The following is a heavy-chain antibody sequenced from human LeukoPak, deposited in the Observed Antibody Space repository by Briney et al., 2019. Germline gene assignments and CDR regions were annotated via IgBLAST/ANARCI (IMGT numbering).Heavy chain of an antibody. CDR2: IKQDGSEK. CDR3: ARVGEVWGLSRYYFDY. Sequence: GGSLRLSCAASGFTFSSYSMSWVRQAPGKGLEWVSNIKQDGSEKYYVDSVKGRFTISRDNAKNSLFLQMDSLRAEDTAVYYCARVGEVWGLSRYYFDYWGQGTLVSVSS. J-gene: IGHJ4*02. D-gene: IGHD3-16*02. V-gene: IGHV3-7*01. CDR1: GFTFSSYS.